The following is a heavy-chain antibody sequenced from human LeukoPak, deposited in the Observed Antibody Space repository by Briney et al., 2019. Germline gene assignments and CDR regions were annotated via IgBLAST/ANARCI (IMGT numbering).Heavy chain of an antibody. CDR3: ARAQYCSGGSCYSFDY. CDR2: IYYSGST. V-gene: IGHV4-61*01. Sequence: SETLSLTCTVSGGSVSSGSYYWSWIRQPPGKGLERIGYIYYSGSTNYNPSLKSRVTISVDTSKNQFSLKLSSVTAADTAVYYCARAQYCSGGSCYSFDYWGQGTLVTVSS. D-gene: IGHD2-15*01. CDR1: GGSVSSGSYY. J-gene: IGHJ4*02.